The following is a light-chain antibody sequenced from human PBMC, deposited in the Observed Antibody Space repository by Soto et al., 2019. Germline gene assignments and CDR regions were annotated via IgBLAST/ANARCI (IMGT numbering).Light chain of an antibody. CDR2: AAS. J-gene: IGKJ1*01. CDR1: ETVRSN. Sequence: RVMTQSPDNLSVSPGERATLSCRASETVRSNLAWYQQKPGQAPRLLIYAASTRATGIPARFIGNGSGTEFTLTISSPQSEDFAVYYGQQYNNWLTFGQGTKV. CDR3: QQYNNWLT. V-gene: IGKV3D-15*01.